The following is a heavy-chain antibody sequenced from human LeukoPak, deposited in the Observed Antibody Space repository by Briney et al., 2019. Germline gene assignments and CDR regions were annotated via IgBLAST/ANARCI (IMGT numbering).Heavy chain of an antibody. D-gene: IGHD6-13*01. Sequence: SETLSLTCAVYGGSFSGYYWSWIRQPPGKGLEWIGEIYHSGSTNYNPSLKSRVTISVDKSKNQFSLKLSSVTAADTAVYYCARRGSGSSWYDTKSNWFDPWGQGTLVTVSS. CDR2: IYHSGST. CDR3: ARRGSGSSWYDTKSNWFDP. J-gene: IGHJ5*02. V-gene: IGHV4-34*01. CDR1: GGSFSGYY.